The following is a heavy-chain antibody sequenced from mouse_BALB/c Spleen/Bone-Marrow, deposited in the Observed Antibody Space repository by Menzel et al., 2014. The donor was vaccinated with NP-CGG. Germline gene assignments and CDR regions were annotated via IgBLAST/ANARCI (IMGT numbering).Heavy chain of an antibody. V-gene: IGHV5-17*02. Sequence: EVKLVESGGGLVQPGGSRKLSCAASGFTFSSFGMHWVRQAPEKGLEWVAYISSGSSTIYYADTVKGRFTISRDNPKNTLFLQMTSLRSEDTAMYYCARGDLLRGFAYWGQGTLVTVSA. J-gene: IGHJ3*01. CDR3: ARGDLLRGFAY. CDR2: ISSGSSTI. CDR1: GFTFSSFG. D-gene: IGHD1-1*01.